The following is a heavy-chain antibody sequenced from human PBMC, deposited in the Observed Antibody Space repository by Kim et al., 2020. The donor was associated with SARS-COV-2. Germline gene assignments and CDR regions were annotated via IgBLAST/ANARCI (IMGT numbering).Heavy chain of an antibody. CDR2: IIPILDTG. CDR1: GDTFSTYA. D-gene: IGHD3-22*01. Sequence: SVKLSCKSSGDTFSTYAFTWVRQAPGQGLEWMGGIIPILDTGVYAQKFQGRVTITADESSNMVYMEMTTLRSEDTAVYYCARDVGGYYDSSGLSATGAHWGQGTLVIVSS. V-gene: IGHV1-69*13. J-gene: IGHJ4*02. CDR3: ARDVGGYYDSSGLSATGAH.